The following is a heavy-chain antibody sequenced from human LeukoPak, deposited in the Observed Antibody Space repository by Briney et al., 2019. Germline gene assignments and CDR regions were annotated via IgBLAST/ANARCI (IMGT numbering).Heavy chain of an antibody. D-gene: IGHD3-16*01. V-gene: IGHV4-59*01. J-gene: IGHJ4*02. CDR3: ATTSNSVLGLPYFHH. CDR1: GDSISNYS. CDR2: IYYSGTI. Sequence: PSETLSLTCTVSGDSISNYSWNWIRLPPGKGPEWIGNIYYSGTIHYSPSLNTRVTISMDPSKNQFSLHMSSVTAADTAVYYCATTSNSVLGLPYFHHWGQGSLVTVSS.